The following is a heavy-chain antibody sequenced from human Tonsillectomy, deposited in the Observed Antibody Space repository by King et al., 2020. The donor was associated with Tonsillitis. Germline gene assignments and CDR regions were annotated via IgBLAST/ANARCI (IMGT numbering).Heavy chain of an antibody. CDR1: GYTFTNFR. Sequence: QLVQSGAEVKKPGASVKVSCKGSGYTFTNFRISWVRQAPGQGLEWMGRISGYNGHTVYAQNFLGRVTLTTDTSTNTAYMELRSLRSDDTAIYYCAREYYDDSGDFDYWGQGTLVTVSS. CDR3: AREYYDDSGDFDY. D-gene: IGHD3-22*01. J-gene: IGHJ4*02. CDR2: ISGYNGHT. V-gene: IGHV1-18*01.